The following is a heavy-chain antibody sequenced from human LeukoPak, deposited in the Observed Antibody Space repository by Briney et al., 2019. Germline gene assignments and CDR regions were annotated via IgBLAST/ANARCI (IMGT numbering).Heavy chain of an antibody. V-gene: IGHV5-51*01. CDR1: GYSFSNYW. CDR2: IYPGDSDT. Sequence: GKSLKISCSGSGYSFSNYWIAWVRQVPGEGLEWMGIIYPGDSDTRYSPSFQGQVTISADKSISTAYLQWSSLKASDTAMYYCARHRREGATLSWFDPWGQGTLVTVSS. J-gene: IGHJ5*02. CDR3: ARHRREGATLSWFDP. D-gene: IGHD1-26*01.